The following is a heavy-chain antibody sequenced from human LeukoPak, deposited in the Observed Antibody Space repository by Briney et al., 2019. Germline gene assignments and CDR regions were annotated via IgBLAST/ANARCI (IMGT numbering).Heavy chain of an antibody. V-gene: IGHV3-23*01. D-gene: IGHD3-16*02. CDR2: ISGSGGST. Sequence: GGSLKLSCAASGFTFSSYAMSWVRQAPGKGLEWVSAISGSGGSTYYADSVKGRFTISRDNSKNTLYLQMNSLRAEDTAVYYCAKPGRVDYVWGSYRQVQVDYWGQGTLVTVSS. J-gene: IGHJ4*02. CDR1: GFTFSSYA. CDR3: AKPGRVDYVWGSYRQVQVDY.